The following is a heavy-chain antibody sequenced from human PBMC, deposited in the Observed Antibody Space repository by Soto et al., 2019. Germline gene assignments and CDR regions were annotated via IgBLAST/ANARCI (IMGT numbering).Heavy chain of an antibody. CDR2: IYYSGST. Sequence: PSETLSLTCTVSGGSISSSSYYWGWIRQPPGKGLEWIGSIYYSGSTYYNPSLKSRVTISVDTSKNQFSLKPGSVTAAATAVYYCASPYYDFWSGYYGLGGMDVWGQGTTVTVSS. D-gene: IGHD3-3*01. J-gene: IGHJ6*02. CDR1: GGSISSSSYY. CDR3: ASPYYDFWSGYYGLGGMDV. V-gene: IGHV4-39*01.